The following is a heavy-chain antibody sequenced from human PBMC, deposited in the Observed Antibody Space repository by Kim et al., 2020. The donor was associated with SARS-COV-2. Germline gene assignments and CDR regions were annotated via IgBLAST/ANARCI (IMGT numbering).Heavy chain of an antibody. V-gene: IGHV3-15*01. D-gene: IGHD3-10*01. Sequence: GGSLRLSRVVSGLTFNNVWMSWVRQAPGKGLEWVGRIKSKSAGGSIDYATPVKGRFTISRDDAKDTLFLQMNSLQTEDTAVYYCTTDKQMSPDYWGQGTLVTVSS. CDR2: IKSKSAGGSI. CDR3: TTDKQMSPDY. J-gene: IGHJ4*02. CDR1: GLTFNNVW.